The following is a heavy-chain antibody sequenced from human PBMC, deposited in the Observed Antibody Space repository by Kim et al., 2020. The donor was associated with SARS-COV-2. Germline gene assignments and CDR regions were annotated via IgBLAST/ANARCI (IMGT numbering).Heavy chain of an antibody. Sequence: DSVKGRFTNSRDNSKNTLDLQMNSLRAEDTAVYYCARGGYFDILTGHSNYWGQGTLLTVSS. V-gene: IGHV3-30*01. J-gene: IGHJ4*02. D-gene: IGHD3-9*01. CDR3: ARGGYFDILTGHSNY.